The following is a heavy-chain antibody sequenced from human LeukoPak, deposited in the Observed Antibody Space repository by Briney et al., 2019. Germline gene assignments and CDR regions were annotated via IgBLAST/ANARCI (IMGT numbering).Heavy chain of an antibody. Sequence: SETLSLTCAVYGGSFSVYYWSWIRQPPGKGLEWIGEINRSGSTNYNPSLKSRVTISVDTSKNQFSLKLSSVTAADTAVYYCAREVVVLHAFDIWGQGTMVTVSS. D-gene: IGHD2-15*01. CDR3: AREVVVLHAFDI. V-gene: IGHV4-34*01. CDR1: GGSFSVYY. J-gene: IGHJ3*02. CDR2: INRSGST.